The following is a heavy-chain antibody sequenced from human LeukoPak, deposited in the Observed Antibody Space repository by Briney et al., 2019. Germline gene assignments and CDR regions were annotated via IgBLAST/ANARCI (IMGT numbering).Heavy chain of an antibody. CDR2: INPNSGGT. V-gene: IGHV1-2*02. D-gene: IGHD3-10*01. J-gene: IGHJ4*02. CDR3: ARTPPEWFGEFHLDY. CDR1: GYTFTGYY. Sequence: GASVKVSCKASGYTFTGYYMHWVRQAPGQGLEWMGWINPNSGGTNYAQKFQGRVTMTRDTSISTAYMELSRLRSDDTAVYYCARTPPEWFGEFHLDYWGQGTLVTVSS.